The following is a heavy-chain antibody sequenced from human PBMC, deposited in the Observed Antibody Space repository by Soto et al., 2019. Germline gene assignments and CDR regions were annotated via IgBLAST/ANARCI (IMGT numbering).Heavy chain of an antibody. CDR1: GGSISSYY. CDR2: IYYSGST. V-gene: IGHV4-59*08. D-gene: IGHD3-10*01. CDR3: ARLCRPGSGKWYGVDC. J-gene: IGHJ4*02. Sequence: SETLSLTCTVSGGSISSYYWSWIRQPPGKGLEWIGYIYYSGSTNYNPSLKSRVTISVDTPKNQFSLNLSSVTAADTAVYYCARLCRPGSGKWYGVDCWGQGTLVTVSS.